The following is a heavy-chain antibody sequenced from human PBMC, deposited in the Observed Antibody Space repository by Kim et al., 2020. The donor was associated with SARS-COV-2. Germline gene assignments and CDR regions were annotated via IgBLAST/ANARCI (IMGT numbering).Heavy chain of an antibody. J-gene: IGHJ6*02. D-gene: IGHD3-3*01. V-gene: IGHV3-21*01. Sequence: GGSLRLSCAASGFTFSSYSMNWVRQAPGKGLEWVSSISSSSSYIYYADSVKGRFTISRDNAKNSLYLQMNSLRAEDTAVYYCARDLGDYDFWSGYYQYYYYGMGVWGQGATVTVSS. CDR1: GFTFSSYS. CDR3: ARDLGDYDFWSGYYQYYYYGMGV. CDR2: ISSSSSYI.